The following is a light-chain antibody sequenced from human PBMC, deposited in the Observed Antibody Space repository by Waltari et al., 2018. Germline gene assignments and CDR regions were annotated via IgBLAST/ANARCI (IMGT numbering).Light chain of an antibody. CDR3: QHYVSLPVT. V-gene: IGKV3-20*01. J-gene: IGKJ1*01. Sequence: EIVLTQSPGTLSLSPGERATLSCRASQSVSRALAWYQQNTGQAPRLLIYGASNRATGIPDRFSGSGSGTDFSLIISRLEPEDFAVYYCQHYVSLPVTFGQGTKVEIK. CDR2: GAS. CDR1: QSVSRA.